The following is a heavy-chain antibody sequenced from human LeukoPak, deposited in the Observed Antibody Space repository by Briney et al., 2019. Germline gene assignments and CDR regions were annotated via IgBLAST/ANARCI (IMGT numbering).Heavy chain of an antibody. Sequence: GGSLRLSCAASGFTFSSYAMSWVRQAPGKGLEWVSATSASGGSTYYADSVKGRFTISRDNSKNTLYLQMNSLRAEDTAVYYCAKDDDHVWGSYRSYFDYWGQGTLVTVSS. J-gene: IGHJ4*02. CDR1: GFTFSSYA. V-gene: IGHV3-23*01. CDR2: TSASGGST. D-gene: IGHD3-16*02. CDR3: AKDDDHVWGSYRSYFDY.